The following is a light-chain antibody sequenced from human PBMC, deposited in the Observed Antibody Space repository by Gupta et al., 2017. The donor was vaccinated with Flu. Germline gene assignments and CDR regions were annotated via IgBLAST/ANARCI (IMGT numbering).Light chain of an antibody. CDR1: SGSIATNY. CDR3: QSYDSGNRDVV. J-gene: IGLJ2*01. Sequence: NFLLIQPHSVSESPGKTVTISCTRSSGSIATNYVQWYQQRPGSSPTTVIYEDNQRPSEAPDRSSGSIDSSSTSASLTIAGLKTEDEADYFCQSYDSGNRDVVFGGGTKLTAL. V-gene: IGLV6-57*01. CDR2: EDN.